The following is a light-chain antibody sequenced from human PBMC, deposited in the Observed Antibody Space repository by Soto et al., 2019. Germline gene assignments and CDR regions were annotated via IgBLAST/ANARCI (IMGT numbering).Light chain of an antibody. Sequence: DFVMTQAPDSLAVSLGEMATINCMSSQSVLYNSNNMSHLVWLQQKPVHRPKLLIYGASFRTSGVSDRFSVSGSGTDFTLTVSSLEAEDLTVFYCQQYYSIPFTFRLGHKLEI. J-gene: IGKJ2*01. CDR3: QQYYSIPFT. CDR2: GAS. V-gene: IGKV4-1*01. CDR1: QSVLYNSNNMSH.